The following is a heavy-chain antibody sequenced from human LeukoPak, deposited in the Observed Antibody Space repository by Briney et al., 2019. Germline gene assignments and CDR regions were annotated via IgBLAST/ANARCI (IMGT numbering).Heavy chain of an antibody. V-gene: IGHV3-30*18. D-gene: IGHD5-24*01. CDR3: AKDAEQLATNALDY. J-gene: IGHJ4*02. CDR1: GFTFSSYG. CDR2: ISYDGSNK. Sequence: PGGSLRLSCAASGFTFSSYGMHWVRQAPGKGLEWVAVISYDGSNKYYADSVKGRFTISRDNSKNTLYLQMNSLRAEDTAVYYCAKDAEQLATNALDYWGQGTLVTVSS.